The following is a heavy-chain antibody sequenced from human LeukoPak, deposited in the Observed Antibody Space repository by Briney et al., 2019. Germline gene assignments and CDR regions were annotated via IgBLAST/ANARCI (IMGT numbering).Heavy chain of an antibody. J-gene: IGHJ4*02. V-gene: IGHV3-30-3*01. D-gene: IGHD6-13*01. CDR2: LSSDGVNK. CDR1: GFTFSSYV. Sequence: QPGGSLRLSCAASGFTFSSYVMHWVRQTPGKGLEWVAILSSDGVNKRYADFVQGRFTVSRDNFKNTLYLQMNSLTAEDTAFYYCASERPSSSWYDYWGQGTLVTVSS. CDR3: ASERPSSSWYDY.